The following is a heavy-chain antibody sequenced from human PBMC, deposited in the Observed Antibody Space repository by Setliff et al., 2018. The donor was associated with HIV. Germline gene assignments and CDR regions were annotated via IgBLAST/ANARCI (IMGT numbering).Heavy chain of an antibody. D-gene: IGHD3-10*01. CDR3: ARDRVPPPLSMFRGVLRFGYMDV. CDR1: GESFSGYY. Sequence: PSETLSLTSTIYGESFSGYYCSWIRQPPGKGLEWIGEVSFSGSTNYSPSLKSRVTISVDTSKNPFSLKMTSVTAADTAVYYCARDRVPPPLSMFRGVLRFGYMDVWGKGTTVTVSS. V-gene: IGHV4-34*01. CDR2: VSFSGST. J-gene: IGHJ6*03.